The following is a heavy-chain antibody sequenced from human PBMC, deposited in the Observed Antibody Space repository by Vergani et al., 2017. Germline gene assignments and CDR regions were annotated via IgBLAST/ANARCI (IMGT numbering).Heavy chain of an antibody. CDR1: GFTFSSYS. CDR2: ISGSGGST. Sequence: EVQLLESGGGLVQPGGSLRLSCAASGFTFSSYSMRWVRQAPGTGLEWVSAISGSGGSTYYADSVKGRFTISRDNSKNTLYLQMNSLRAEDTAVYYCAKGGPDGGYFEYWGQGTLVTVSS. V-gene: IGHV3-23*01. D-gene: IGHD1-14*01. CDR3: AKGGPDGGYFEY. J-gene: IGHJ4*02.